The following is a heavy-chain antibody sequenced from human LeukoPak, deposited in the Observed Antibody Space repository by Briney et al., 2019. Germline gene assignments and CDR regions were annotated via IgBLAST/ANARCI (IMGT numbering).Heavy chain of an antibody. V-gene: IGHV1-2*06. CDR2: INPNSGGT. Sequence: ASVKVSFTASGYTLTDYYMHWVRQAPGQGLEWMGRINPNSGGTNYAQKFQGRVTMTRDTSISTVYMELSRLRSDDTAVYYCARVGYYESSGYYEYWGQGTLVTVSS. CDR3: ARVGYYESSGYYEY. J-gene: IGHJ4*02. CDR1: GYTLTDYY. D-gene: IGHD3-22*01.